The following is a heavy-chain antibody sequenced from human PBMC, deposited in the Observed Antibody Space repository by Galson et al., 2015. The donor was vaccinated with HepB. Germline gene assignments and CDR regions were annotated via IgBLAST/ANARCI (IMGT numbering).Heavy chain of an antibody. CDR2: IIPALGIA. CDR3: ASPLRFGEWDFDN. Sequence: SVKVSCKASGGTFSTYAINWVRQAPGQRLEWMGRIIPALGIANYAQRLQGRVTITADKSTSTVYMELSSLRYEDTAVYYCASPLRFGEWDFDNWGQGTLLTVSS. V-gene: IGHV1-69*04. J-gene: IGHJ4*02. CDR1: GGTFSTYA. D-gene: IGHD3-10*01.